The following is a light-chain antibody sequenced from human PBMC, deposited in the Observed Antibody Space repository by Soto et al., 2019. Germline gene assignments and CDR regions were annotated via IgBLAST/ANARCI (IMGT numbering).Light chain of an antibody. CDR2: DAS. V-gene: IGKV3-11*01. CDR1: QSVSSY. Sequence: EIVLTQSPATLSLSPGERATLSCRASQSVSSYLAWYQQKPGQVPRLFIYDASNRATGIPARFSGSGSGTDFTLTISSLEPEDFAVYYCQQRGSWPWTFGQGTQVEIK. CDR3: QQRGSWPWT. J-gene: IGKJ1*01.